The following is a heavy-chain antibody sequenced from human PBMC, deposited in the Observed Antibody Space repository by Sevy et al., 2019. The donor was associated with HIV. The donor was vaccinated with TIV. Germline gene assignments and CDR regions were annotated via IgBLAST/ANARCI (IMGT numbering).Heavy chain of an antibody. CDR3: AKDNNYGDYLGACDY. CDR1: EFTFSSYA. V-gene: IGHV3-23*01. J-gene: IGHJ4*02. Sequence: GGSLRLSCAASEFTFSSYAMSWVRQAPGKGLEWVSAISGSGGSTYYADSVKGRFTISRDNSKNTLYLQMNSLRAEDTAVYYCAKDNNYGDYLGACDYWGQGTLVTVSS. CDR2: ISGSGGST. D-gene: IGHD4-17*01.